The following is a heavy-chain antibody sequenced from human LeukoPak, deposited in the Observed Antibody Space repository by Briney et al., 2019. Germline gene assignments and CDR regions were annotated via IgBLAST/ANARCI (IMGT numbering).Heavy chain of an antibody. CDR1: GFTFSSYA. J-gene: IGHJ6*03. CDR2: ISYDEVNK. V-gene: IGHV3-30*04. CDR3: ARDLYQLRSVYYMDV. Sequence: ERSLRLSCAASGFTFSSYAMHWVRQAPGKGLEWVAVISYDEVNKFYADSVKGRFTISRDNAKNSLYLQMNSLRAEDTAVYYCARDLYQLRSVYYMDVWGKGTTVTVSS. D-gene: IGHD2-2*01.